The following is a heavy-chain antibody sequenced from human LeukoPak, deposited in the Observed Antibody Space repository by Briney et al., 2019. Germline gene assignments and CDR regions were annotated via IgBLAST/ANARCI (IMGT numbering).Heavy chain of an antibody. D-gene: IGHD3-10*01. V-gene: IGHV3-30-3*01. CDR1: GFTFSSYA. CDR2: ISHDGSNK. CDR3: ARASGSYYTAPFDY. Sequence: SGGSLRLSCAASGFTFSSYAMHWVRQAPGKGLEWVAVISHDGSNKFYADSLKGRFTISRDHSKNTLYLQMNSLRAEDTAVYYCARASGSYYTAPFDYWGQGTLVTVSS. J-gene: IGHJ4*02.